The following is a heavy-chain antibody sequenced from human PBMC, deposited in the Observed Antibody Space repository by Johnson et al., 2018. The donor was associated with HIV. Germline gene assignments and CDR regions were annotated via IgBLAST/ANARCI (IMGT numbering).Heavy chain of an antibody. J-gene: IGHJ3*02. CDR1: GFTVSSNY. CDR2: IYSGGST. Sequence: VLLVESGGGLIQPGGSLRLSCAASGFTVSSNYMSWVRQAPGKGLEWVSVIYSGGSTYYADSVKGRFTISRDNSKNTLYLQMNSLRAEDTAVYYCARAPRPDAFDIWGQGTMVTVSS. CDR3: ARAPRPDAFDI. V-gene: IGHV3-53*01.